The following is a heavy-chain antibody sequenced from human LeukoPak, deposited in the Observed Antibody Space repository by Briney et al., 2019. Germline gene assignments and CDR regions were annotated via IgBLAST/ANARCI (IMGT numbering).Heavy chain of an antibody. D-gene: IGHD3-9*01. CDR3: ARDNFRGSYYDILTGYYGPDAFDI. J-gene: IGHJ3*02. CDR1: GGSISSYY. CDR2: IYYSGST. Sequence: SETLSLTCTVSGGSISSYYWSWIRQPPGKGLEWIGYIYYSGSTNYNPSLKSRVTISVDTSKNQFSLKLSSVTAADTAVYYCARDNFRGSYYDILTGYYGPDAFDIWGQGTMVTVSS. V-gene: IGHV4-59*01.